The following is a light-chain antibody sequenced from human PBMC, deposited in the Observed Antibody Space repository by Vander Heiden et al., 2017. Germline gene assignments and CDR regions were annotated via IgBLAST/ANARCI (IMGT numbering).Light chain of an antibody. J-gene: IGKJ4*01. V-gene: IGKV3-20*01. CDR2: GAS. CDR1: QSVSSSY. Sequence: EIVLTQSPGTLSLSPGERATLSCRASQSVSSSYLAWYQQKPGQAPRLLIYGASSRPTGIPDRFSGSGSGTDFTLTISRLDPEDFAVYYCQQDGSSPLTFGGGTKVEIK. CDR3: QQDGSSPLT.